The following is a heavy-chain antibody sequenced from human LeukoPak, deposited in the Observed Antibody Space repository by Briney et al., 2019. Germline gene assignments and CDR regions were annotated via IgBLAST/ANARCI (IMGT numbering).Heavy chain of an antibody. Sequence: GGSLILSCAASGFTFSGYAMSWVRQAPGKGLEWVSAISGSGGSTYYADSVKGRFTISRDNSKNTLYLQMNSLRAEDTAVYYCAKDRLWYYGSGSYSNWFDPWGQGTLVTVSS. J-gene: IGHJ5*02. CDR2: ISGSGGST. CDR1: GFTFSGYA. CDR3: AKDRLWYYGSGSYSNWFDP. D-gene: IGHD3-10*01. V-gene: IGHV3-23*01.